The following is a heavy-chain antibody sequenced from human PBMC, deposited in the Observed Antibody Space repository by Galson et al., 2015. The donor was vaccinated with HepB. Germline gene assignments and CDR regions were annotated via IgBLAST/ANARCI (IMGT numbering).Heavy chain of an antibody. CDR1: GGSINTSTYY. CDR2: IYYSGST. CDR3: ARTHCRSTKCLHSYGLDV. D-gene: IGHD2-2*01. Sequence: LSLTCTVSGGSINTSTYYWGWIRQPPGKGLEWIGSIYYSGSTYYNPSLKSRVTISVDTPKNQISLRLSSVTAADTAVFYCARTHCRSTKCLHSYGLDVWGQGTTVTVSS. J-gene: IGHJ6*02. V-gene: IGHV4-39*01.